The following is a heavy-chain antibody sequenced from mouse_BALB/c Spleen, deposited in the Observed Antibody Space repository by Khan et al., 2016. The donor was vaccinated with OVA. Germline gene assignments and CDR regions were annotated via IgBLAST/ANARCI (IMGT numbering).Heavy chain of an antibody. V-gene: IGHV3-2*02. CDR2: ISYSGNT. J-gene: IGHJ2*01. CDR3: ARVYGGDFDY. CDR1: GYSITSDYA. Sequence: EVQLQESGPGLVKPSQSLSLTCTVTGYSITSDYAWNWIRQFPGNKLEWMGFISYSGNTNYNPSLKSRISITRDTTKNQFFLPLNSVTIEDTATDYCARVYGGDFDYWGQGTTLTVSS. D-gene: IGHD1-1*01.